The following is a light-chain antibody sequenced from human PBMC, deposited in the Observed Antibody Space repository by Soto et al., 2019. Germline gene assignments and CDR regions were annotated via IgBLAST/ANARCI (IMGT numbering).Light chain of an antibody. J-gene: IGLJ3*02. CDR2: DVS. CDR1: SSDVGGYNY. CDR3: SSYPSSSAVV. V-gene: IGLV2-14*01. Sequence: QSALTQPASVSGSPGQSITISCTGTSSDVGGYNYVSWYQQYPGKAPKLMIYDVSNRPSGVSNRFSGSKSGNTASLTISGLQAEDEADYYCSSYPSSSAVVFGGGTKLTVL.